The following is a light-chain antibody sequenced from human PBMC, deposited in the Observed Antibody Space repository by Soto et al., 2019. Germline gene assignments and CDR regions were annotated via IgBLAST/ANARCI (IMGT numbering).Light chain of an antibody. CDR1: QSVSRY. J-gene: IGKJ4*01. Sequence: EIGLTQSPATLSLSPGDRATLSCRASQSVSRYLAWYQQTPGQAPRLLIHDTSTRATGVPETFSGSGSGTEFTLTISSLEPEDSAMYYCQQRFSWPPTFGGGTHVEIK. CDR3: QQRFSWPPT. V-gene: IGKV3-11*01. CDR2: DTS.